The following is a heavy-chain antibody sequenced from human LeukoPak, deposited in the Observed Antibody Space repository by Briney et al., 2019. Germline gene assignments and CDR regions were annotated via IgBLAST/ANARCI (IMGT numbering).Heavy chain of an antibody. J-gene: IGHJ6*03. Sequence: GGSLRLSCAASGVTVSNNYMNWVRQAPGKGLEWVSVIYSGGITYYADSLTGRFTISRDNSKNTLYLQMNNLRAEDTAVYYCARDRVTMVRGIISRDTAYYYNHYMDVWGKGTTVTISS. CDR3: ARDRVTMVRGIISRDTAYYYNHYMDV. CDR1: GVTVSNNY. D-gene: IGHD3-10*01. V-gene: IGHV3-53*01. CDR2: IYSGGIT.